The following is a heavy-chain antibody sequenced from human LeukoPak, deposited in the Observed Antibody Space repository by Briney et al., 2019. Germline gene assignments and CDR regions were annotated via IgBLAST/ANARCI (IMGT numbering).Heavy chain of an antibody. Sequence: SETLSLTCTVSGGSISSYYWSWIRQPAGKGLEWIGRIYTSGSTNYNPSLKSRVTMSVDTSKNQFSLKLSSVTAADTAVYYCARPARRYCTNGVCADAFDIWGQGTMVTVSS. J-gene: IGHJ3*02. CDR2: IYTSGST. V-gene: IGHV4-4*07. CDR3: ARPARRYCTNGVCADAFDI. D-gene: IGHD2-8*01. CDR1: GGSISSYY.